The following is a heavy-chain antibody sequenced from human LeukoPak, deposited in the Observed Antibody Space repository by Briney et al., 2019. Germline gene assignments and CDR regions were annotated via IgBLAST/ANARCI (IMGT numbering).Heavy chain of an antibody. CDR2: ISPDSATI. J-gene: IGHJ6*03. D-gene: IGHD1-14*01. V-gene: IGHV3-48*04. CDR1: GFTFYSHG. Sequence: GGSLRLSCAASGFTFYSHGMIWVRQATGKGLEWVSYISPDSATIYYADSVKGRFTISRDHAKNSLYLQMISLRAEDTALYSCARVRGPTVYTYYLDVWGKGTTVTVSS. CDR3: ARVRGPTVYTYYLDV.